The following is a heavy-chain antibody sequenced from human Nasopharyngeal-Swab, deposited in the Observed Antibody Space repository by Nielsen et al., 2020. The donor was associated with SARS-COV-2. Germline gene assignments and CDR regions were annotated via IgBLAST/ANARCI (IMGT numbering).Heavy chain of an antibody. CDR2: IYPGNSDT. CDR3: ARQRTTLTLGRAFDL. D-gene: IGHD4-17*01. J-gene: IGHJ3*01. CDR1: GHSLSNYW. Sequence: GESLKISCKGFGHSLSNYWFAWVRQMPGKGLEWMGIIYPGNSDTRYSPSFQGQVTISADKSISTAYLQWSSLRASDTAIYYCARQRTTLTLGRAFDLWGQGTMVTVSS. V-gene: IGHV5-51*01.